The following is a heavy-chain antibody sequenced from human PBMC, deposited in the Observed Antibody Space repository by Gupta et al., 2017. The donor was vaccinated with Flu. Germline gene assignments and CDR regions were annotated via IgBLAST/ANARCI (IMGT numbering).Heavy chain of an antibody. CDR3: ARGGYCSNTTCSPAHY. V-gene: IGHV3-23*01. J-gene: IGHJ4*02. CDR1: A. CDR2: ISASGDGT. Sequence: AMSWVRQAPGKGAEWVSAISASGDGTYYADSVKGRFTMSRDNSKNTLYLQMKSLTAEETAVYYCARGGYCSNTTCSPAHYWGQGTLVTVS. D-gene: IGHD2-2*01.